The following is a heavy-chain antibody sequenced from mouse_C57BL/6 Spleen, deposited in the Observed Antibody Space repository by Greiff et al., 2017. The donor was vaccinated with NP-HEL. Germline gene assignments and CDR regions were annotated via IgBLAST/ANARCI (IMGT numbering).Heavy chain of an antibody. CDR1: GYTFTDYY. V-gene: IGHV1-76*01. CDR3: ARWDYDKGTGAMDY. Sequence: VHLVESGAELVRPGASVKLSCKASGYTFTDYYINWVKQRPGQGLEWIARIYPGSGNTYYNEKFKGKATLTAEKSSSTAYMQLSSLTSEDSAVYFCARWDYDKGTGAMDYWGQGTSVTVSS. CDR2: IYPGSGNT. J-gene: IGHJ4*01. D-gene: IGHD2-4*01.